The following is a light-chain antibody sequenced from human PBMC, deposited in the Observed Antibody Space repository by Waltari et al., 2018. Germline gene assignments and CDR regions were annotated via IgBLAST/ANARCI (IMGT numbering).Light chain of an antibody. Sequence: DIVMTQSPDSLVVSLGERATINCKSSQSVLYSSNNRNYLAWYQQKPGQSPKLVIYWASTRESGVPDRFSGSGSGTDFTLTISSLQAEDVATYYCQQYYTTPWTFGQGTKVEIK. CDR2: WAS. CDR1: QSVLYSSNNRNY. CDR3: QQYYTTPWT. V-gene: IGKV4-1*01. J-gene: IGKJ1*01.